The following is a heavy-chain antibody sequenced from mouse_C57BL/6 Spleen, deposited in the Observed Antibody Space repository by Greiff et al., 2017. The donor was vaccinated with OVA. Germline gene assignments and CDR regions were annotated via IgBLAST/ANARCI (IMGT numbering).Heavy chain of an antibody. CDR1: GFTFSDYY. Sequence: EVMLVESGGGLVQPGGSLKLSCAASGFTFSDYYMYWVRQTPEKRLEWVAYISNGGGSTYYPDTVKGRFTISRDNAKNTLYLQMSRLKSEDTAMYCGTREGYYSSSHSFDYWGQGTTLTVSS. J-gene: IGHJ2*01. V-gene: IGHV5-12*01. CDR3: TREGYYSSSHSFDY. CDR2: ISNGGGST. D-gene: IGHD1-1*01.